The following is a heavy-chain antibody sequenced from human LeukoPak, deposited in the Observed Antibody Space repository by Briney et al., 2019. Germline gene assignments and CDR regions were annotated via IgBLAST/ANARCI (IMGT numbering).Heavy chain of an antibody. Sequence: ASVKVSCKASGFTFTNYGISCVRQAPGQGLGWMGWISTYNGNTNYAQEIQGRVTMTTDTSTSTAYMELRSLISDDTAVYYCAKAGGWAREDYKGDAFGIWGQGTMVTVSS. CDR1: GFTFTNYG. CDR2: ISTYNGNT. D-gene: IGHD6-19*01. V-gene: IGHV1-18*01. CDR3: AKAGGWAREDYKGDAFGI. J-gene: IGHJ3*02.